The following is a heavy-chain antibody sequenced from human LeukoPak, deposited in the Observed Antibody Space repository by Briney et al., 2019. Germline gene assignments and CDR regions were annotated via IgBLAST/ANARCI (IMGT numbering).Heavy chain of an antibody. J-gene: IGHJ4*02. D-gene: IGHD4-17*01. CDR3: ARANPVYGDFDY. V-gene: IGHV3-53*01. Sequence: GGSLRLSCAISGLTVNDNYMSWVRQAPGKGLEWVSLIFPDGQTYYADFVQGRFSISRDMSSNTLFLDMSSLRAEDTAVFFCARANPVYGDFDYWGQGTLVTVSS. CDR2: IFPDGQT. CDR1: GLTVNDNY.